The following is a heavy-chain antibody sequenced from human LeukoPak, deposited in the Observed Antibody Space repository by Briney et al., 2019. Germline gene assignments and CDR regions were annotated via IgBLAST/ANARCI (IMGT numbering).Heavy chain of an antibody. CDR2: IIWNSGSI. D-gene: IGHD2-15*01. J-gene: IGHJ5*02. CDR1: GFTFDDYD. Sequence: GGSLRLSCAASGFTFDDYDMHWVRQAPRKGLEWVSGIIWNSGSIGYADSVKGRFTISRDNAKNSLYLQMNSLRAEDTALYYCAKEGCSGGSCYLAHNWFDPWGQGTLVTVS. V-gene: IGHV3-9*01. CDR3: AKEGCSGGSCYLAHNWFDP.